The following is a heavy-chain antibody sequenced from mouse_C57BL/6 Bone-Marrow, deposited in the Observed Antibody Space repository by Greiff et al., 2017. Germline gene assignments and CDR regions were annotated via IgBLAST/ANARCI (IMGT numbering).Heavy chain of an antibody. V-gene: IGHV6-3*01. CDR3: TDYDGAMDY. Sequence: EVHLVESGGGLVQPGGSMKLSCVASGFTFSNYWMNWVRQSPEKGLEWVAQIRLKSDNYATHYAESVKGRFTISRDDSKSSVYLQMNNLRAEDTGIYYCTDYDGAMDYWGQGTSVTVSS. D-gene: IGHD2-4*01. CDR2: IRLKSDNYAT. CDR1: GFTFSNYW. J-gene: IGHJ4*01.